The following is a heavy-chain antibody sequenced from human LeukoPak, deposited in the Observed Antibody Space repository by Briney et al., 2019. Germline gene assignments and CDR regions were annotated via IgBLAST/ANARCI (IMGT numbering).Heavy chain of an antibody. CDR3: AKGRANWGSYYFDY. J-gene: IGHJ4*02. D-gene: IGHD7-27*01. Sequence: GRSLRLSCAASGFTFSSYGMSWVRQAPGKGLEWVSAISGSGGSTYYADSVKGRFTISRDNSKNTLYLQMNSLRAEDTAVYYCAKGRANWGSYYFDYWGQGTLVTVSS. CDR2: ISGSGGST. V-gene: IGHV3-23*01. CDR1: GFTFSSYG.